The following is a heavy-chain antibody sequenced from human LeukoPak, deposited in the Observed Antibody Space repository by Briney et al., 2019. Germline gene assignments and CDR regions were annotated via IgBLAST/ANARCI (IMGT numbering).Heavy chain of an antibody. CDR1: GYTFSSYD. CDR3: VAVGAAGGS. D-gene: IGHD6-13*01. CDR2: IDSGGCTL. J-gene: IGHJ5*02. V-gene: IGHV3-48*03. Sequence: GGSLRLSCAAWGYTFSSYDMNWVRQAPGKGLEWVSYIDSGGCTLYYADSVKGRFAISRDNAKHSLFPQINDLRAEHTAGYLCVAVGAAGGSWGQGTLVTVYS.